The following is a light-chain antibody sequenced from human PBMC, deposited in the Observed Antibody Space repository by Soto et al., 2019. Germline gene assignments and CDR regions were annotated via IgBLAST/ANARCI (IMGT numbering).Light chain of an antibody. CDR3: QQYNSYSPG. Sequence: DIQMTQSPSTLSASVGDRVTITCRASQSISSWLAWYQQKPGKAPKLLIYDASSLESGVPSRFSGSGSGTKFTLTISSLQPDDFATYYCQQYNSYSPGFGQGTKLEIK. CDR2: DAS. V-gene: IGKV1-5*01. CDR1: QSISSW. J-gene: IGKJ2*03.